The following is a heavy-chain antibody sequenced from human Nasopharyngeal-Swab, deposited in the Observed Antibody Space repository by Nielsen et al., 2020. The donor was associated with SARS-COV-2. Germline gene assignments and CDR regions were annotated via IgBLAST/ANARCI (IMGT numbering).Heavy chain of an antibody. CDR2: ISTYNGNT. Sequence: ASVKVSCKASGYTFTSYGISWVRQAPGQGLEWMGWISTYNGNTNYAQKLQGRVTMTTDTSTSTAYMELRSLRSDDTAVYYCASNTLYCSSTSCYHDASDIWGQGTMVTVSS. V-gene: IGHV1-18*01. CDR3: ASNTLYCSSTSCYHDASDI. CDR1: GYTFTSYG. J-gene: IGHJ3*02. D-gene: IGHD2-2*01.